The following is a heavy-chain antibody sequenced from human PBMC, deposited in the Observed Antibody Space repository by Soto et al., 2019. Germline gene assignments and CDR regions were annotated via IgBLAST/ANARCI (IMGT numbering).Heavy chain of an antibody. D-gene: IGHD3-3*01. J-gene: IGHJ3*02. V-gene: IGHV3-9*01. CDR3: AKGRSGYEADAFDI. CDR2: ISWNSGSI. Sequence: GGSLRLSCAASGFTFDDYAMHWVLQAPGKGLEWVSGISWNSGSIGYADSVKGRFTISRDNAKNSLYLQMNSLRAEDTALYYCAKGRSGYEADAFDIWGQGTMVTVSS. CDR1: GFTFDDYA.